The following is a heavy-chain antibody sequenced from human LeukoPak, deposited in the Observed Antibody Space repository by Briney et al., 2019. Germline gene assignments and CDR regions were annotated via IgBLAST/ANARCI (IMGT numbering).Heavy chain of an antibody. CDR3: ARRPKRRGIKGYCSSTSCYQTNAFDI. Sequence: SETLSLTCAVYGGSFSGYYWSWIRQPPGKGLEWIGEINHSGGTNYNPSLKSRVTISVDTSKNQFSLKLSSVTAADTAVYYCARRPKRRGIKGYCSSTSCYQTNAFDIWGQGTMVTVSS. J-gene: IGHJ3*02. D-gene: IGHD2-2*01. CDR2: INHSGGT. CDR1: GGSFSGYY. V-gene: IGHV4-34*01.